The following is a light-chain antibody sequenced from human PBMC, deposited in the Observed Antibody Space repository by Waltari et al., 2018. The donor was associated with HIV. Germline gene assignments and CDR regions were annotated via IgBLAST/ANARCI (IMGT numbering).Light chain of an antibody. CDR2: VDT. V-gene: IGLV2-23*01. J-gene: IGLJ1*01. CDR3: CSYADSSLV. CDR1: SSDVGSYNL. Sequence: QSALTQPATVSGSPGQSITISCTGTSSDVGSYNLVSWYQPHPGKPPKLMIHVDTKPPAGVSKRFSGSKAGNTASLTISGLLAEDEAEYYCCSYADSSLVFGTGTKVSVL.